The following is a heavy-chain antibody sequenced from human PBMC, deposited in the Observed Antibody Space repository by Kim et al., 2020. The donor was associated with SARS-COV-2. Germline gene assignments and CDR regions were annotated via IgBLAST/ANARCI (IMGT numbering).Heavy chain of an antibody. CDR2: IYYSGST. CDR1: GGSISSYY. V-gene: IGHV4-59*01. CDR3: ARGAPPRSWYFHYYYYGMDV. D-gene: IGHD6-13*01. J-gene: IGHJ6*02. Sequence: SETLSLTCTVSGGSISSYYWSWIRQPPGKGLEWIGYIYYSGSTNYNPSLKSRVTISVDTSKNQFSLKLSSVTAADTAVYYCARGAPPRSWYFHYYYYGMDVWGQGTMVTVSS.